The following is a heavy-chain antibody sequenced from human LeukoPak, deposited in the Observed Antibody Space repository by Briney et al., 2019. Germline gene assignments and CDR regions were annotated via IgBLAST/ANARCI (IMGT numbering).Heavy chain of an antibody. J-gene: IGHJ4*02. V-gene: IGHV3-30*18. D-gene: IGHD6-19*01. CDR1: GFTLKSYG. CDR3: AKDRTVAGTHFFDY. CDR2: ISHDGSNK. Sequence: GGSLRLSCAASGFTLKSYGMPWVRQAPGKGLEWVAVISHDGSNKYYADSVRGRFTISRDISKNTLYLQMSSLRGEDTAVYYCAKDRTVAGTHFFDYWGQGTLVTVSS.